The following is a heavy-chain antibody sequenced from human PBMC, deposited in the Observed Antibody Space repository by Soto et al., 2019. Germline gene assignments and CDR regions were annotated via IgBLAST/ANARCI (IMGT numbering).Heavy chain of an antibody. Sequence: VSLRLSCAASGFTFSSYAMSWVRQAPGKGLEWVSAISGSGGSTYYADSVKGRFTISRDNSKNTLYLQMNSLRAEDTAVYYCAKDGLDYGSGSYQDYYYYGMDVWGQGTTVTVSS. V-gene: IGHV3-23*01. CDR1: GFTFSSYA. CDR2: ISGSGGST. CDR3: AKDGLDYGSGSYQDYYYYGMDV. D-gene: IGHD3-10*01. J-gene: IGHJ6*02.